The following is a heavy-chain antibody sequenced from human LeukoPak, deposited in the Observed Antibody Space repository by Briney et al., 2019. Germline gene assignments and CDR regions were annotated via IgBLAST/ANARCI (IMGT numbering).Heavy chain of an antibody. Sequence: TSETLSLTCTVSGGSISSYYWSWIRQPPGKGLEWIGYIYYSGSTNYNPSLKSRVTISVDTSKNQFSLKLSSVTAADTAVYYCARGAVYYGSGSYYSTPFDYWGQGTLVTVSS. CDR1: GGSISSYY. V-gene: IGHV4-59*01. J-gene: IGHJ4*02. D-gene: IGHD3-10*01. CDR3: ARGAVYYGSGSYYSTPFDY. CDR2: IYYSGST.